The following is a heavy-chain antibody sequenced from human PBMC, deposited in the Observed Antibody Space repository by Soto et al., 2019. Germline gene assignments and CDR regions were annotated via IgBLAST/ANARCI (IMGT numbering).Heavy chain of an antibody. V-gene: IGHV1-69*13. J-gene: IGHJ6*02. Sequence: GASVKVSCKASGGTFSSYAISWVRQAPGQGLEWMGGIIPIFGTANYAQKFQGRVTITADESTSTAYMELSSLRSEDTAVYYCARGSLGYSNGPYYYYGMDVSGQATTVTVSS. D-gene: IGHD6-19*01. CDR1: GGTFSSYA. CDR3: ARGSLGYSNGPYYYYGMDV. CDR2: IIPIFGTA.